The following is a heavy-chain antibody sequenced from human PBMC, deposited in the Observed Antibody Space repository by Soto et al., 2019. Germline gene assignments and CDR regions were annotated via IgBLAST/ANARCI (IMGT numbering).Heavy chain of an antibody. CDR3: VRGGYCDTVNCYEGYDYGMDV. J-gene: IGHJ6*02. V-gene: IGHV1-2*02. CDR2: INPNSGGT. CDR1: GYSFTDYY. D-gene: IGHD2-2*03. Sequence: QVQMVQSGAEVKKPGASVRVSCKTSGYSFTDYYIHWVRQARGQGLEWMGWINPNSGGTNYARKFQGRVTLTRDTAINTAYMELSSLTSGDTAVFHCVRGGYCDTVNCYEGYDYGMDVWGQGTTVSVSS.